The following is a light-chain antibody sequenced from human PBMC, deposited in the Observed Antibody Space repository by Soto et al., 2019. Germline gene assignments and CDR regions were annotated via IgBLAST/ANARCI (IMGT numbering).Light chain of an antibody. V-gene: IGLV2-14*03. Sequence: QSVLTQPASVSGSSGQSTTISCTGASSDVGGFDHVSWYQQHPGKVPRLLIYDASSRPSGVSDRFSGSKSGNTASLTISGLQAEDEADYYCNSFTTTNTYVFGTGT. CDR1: SSDVGGFDH. J-gene: IGLJ1*01. CDR2: DAS. CDR3: NSFTTTNTYV.